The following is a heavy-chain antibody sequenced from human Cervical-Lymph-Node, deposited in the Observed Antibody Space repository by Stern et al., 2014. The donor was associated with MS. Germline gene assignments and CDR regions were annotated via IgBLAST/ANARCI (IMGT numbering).Heavy chain of an antibody. CDR3: ARVPRPGVHFDY. J-gene: IGHJ4*02. CDR1: GYAFTNYY. V-gene: IGHV1-8*01. Sequence: VQLVESGADVRKPGASVKVSCKASGYAFTNYYLHWVRQAPGQGLEWMGWMNPKSGNAVYSQEFQGRVSMTRNTSIGTAYLELGGLTSDDTAVFYCARVPRPGVHFDYWGQGTLVTVTS. D-gene: IGHD3-10*01. CDR2: MNPKSGNA.